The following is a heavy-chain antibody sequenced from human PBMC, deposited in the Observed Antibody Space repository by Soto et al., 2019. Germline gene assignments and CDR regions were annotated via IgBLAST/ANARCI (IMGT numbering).Heavy chain of an antibody. Sequence: PSETLSLTCTVSGGSISSYYWSWIRRPPGKGLEWIGEIYHSGSTNYNPSLKSRVTISVDKSKNQFSLKLSSVTAADTAVYYCARAESGVNYYYYYYMDVWGKGTTVTVSS. V-gene: IGHV4-59*12. CDR3: ARAESGVNYYYYYYMDV. J-gene: IGHJ6*03. CDR1: GGSISSYY. CDR2: IYHSGST. D-gene: IGHD3-10*01.